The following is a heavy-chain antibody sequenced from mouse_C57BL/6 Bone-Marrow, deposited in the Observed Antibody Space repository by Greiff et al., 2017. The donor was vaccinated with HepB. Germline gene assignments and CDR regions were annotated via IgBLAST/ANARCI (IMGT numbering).Heavy chain of an antibody. CDR1: GYTFTSYW. CDR2: IDPSDSYT. Sequence: VQLQQPGAELVKPGASVKLSCKASGYTFTSYWMQWVKQRPGQGLEWIGEIDPSDSYTNYNQKFKGKATLNVDTSSSTAYMQLSSLTSEDAAVYYCARYDPSWFAYWGQGTLVTVSA. V-gene: IGHV1-50*01. J-gene: IGHJ3*01. CDR3: ARYDPSWFAY. D-gene: IGHD2-3*01.